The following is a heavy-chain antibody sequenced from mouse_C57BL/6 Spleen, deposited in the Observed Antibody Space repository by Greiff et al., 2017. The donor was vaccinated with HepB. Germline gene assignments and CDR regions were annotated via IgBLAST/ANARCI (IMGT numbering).Heavy chain of an antibody. CDR3: ARERGLGQGYFDV. J-gene: IGHJ1*03. V-gene: IGHV1-64*01. D-gene: IGHD4-1*01. Sequence: QVQLKQPGAELVKPGASVKLSCKASGYTFTSYWMHWVKQRPGQGLEWIGMFHPNSGSTNYNEKFKSKATLTVDKSSSTAYMQLSSLTSEDSAVYYCARERGLGQGYFDVWGTGTTVTVSS. CDR1: GYTFTSYW. CDR2: FHPNSGST.